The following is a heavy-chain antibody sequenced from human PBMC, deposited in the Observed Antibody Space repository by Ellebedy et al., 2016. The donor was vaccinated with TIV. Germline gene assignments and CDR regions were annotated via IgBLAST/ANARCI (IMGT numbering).Heavy chain of an antibody. CDR3: AKGWGGFDS. V-gene: IGHV3-23*01. J-gene: IGHJ4*02. CDR2: ITKSGDNK. D-gene: IGHD1-26*01. Sequence: GESLKISCAASGFTFGSYTMNWLRQAPGKGPEWVSSITKSGDNKYYADYVKGRFTISRDNSNNMMYLQMNRLRAEDTAVYYCAKGWGGFDSWGQGTLVNVSS. CDR1: GFTFGSYT.